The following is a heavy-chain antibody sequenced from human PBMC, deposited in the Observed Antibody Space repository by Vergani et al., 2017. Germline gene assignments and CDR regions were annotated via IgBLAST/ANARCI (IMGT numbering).Heavy chain of an antibody. CDR1: GFTFSSYA. D-gene: IGHD6-19*01. Sequence: EVQLLESGGGLVQPGGSLRLSCAASGFTFSSYAMSWVRQAPGKGLEWVSAISGSGGSIYYADSVKGRFTISRDNAKNSLYLQMNSLRAEDTAVYYCARGHGQWPRYFQHWGQGTLVTVSS. CDR3: ARGHGQWPRYFQH. CDR2: ISGSGGSI. V-gene: IGHV3-23*01. J-gene: IGHJ1*01.